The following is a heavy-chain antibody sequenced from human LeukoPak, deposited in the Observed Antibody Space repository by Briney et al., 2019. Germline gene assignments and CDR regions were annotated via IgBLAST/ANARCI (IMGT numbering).Heavy chain of an antibody. D-gene: IGHD2-21*02. CDR1: GFTFSSYW. Sequence: PGGSLRLPCAASGFTFSSYWMHWIRQAPGKGLVWVSRIKSDGSSTTYADSVKGRFTISRDNAKNTLYLQMNSLRAEDTAVYYCARGGDCPTESWGQGTLVTVSS. J-gene: IGHJ5*02. CDR3: ARGGDCPTES. V-gene: IGHV3-74*01. CDR2: IKSDGSST.